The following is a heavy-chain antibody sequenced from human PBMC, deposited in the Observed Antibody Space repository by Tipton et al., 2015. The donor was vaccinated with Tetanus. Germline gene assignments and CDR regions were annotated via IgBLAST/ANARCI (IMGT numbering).Heavy chain of an antibody. J-gene: IGHJ4*02. D-gene: IGHD3-16*01. V-gene: IGHV3-11*04. Sequence: LSLTCTVSGVSISSYYWSWIRQSPGKGPEWISYISYSSTSIYYADSVKGRFAVSRDNAKNSLFLQMNTLTDDDTAVYYCAREDGGPTLDYFDSWGQGALVIVSS. CDR2: ISYSSTSI. CDR1: GVSISSYY. CDR3: AREDGGPTLDYFDS.